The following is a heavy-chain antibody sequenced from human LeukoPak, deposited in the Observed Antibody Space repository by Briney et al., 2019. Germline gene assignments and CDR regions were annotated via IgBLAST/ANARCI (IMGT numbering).Heavy chain of an antibody. CDR2: INPNSGGT. V-gene: IGHV1-2*02. J-gene: IGHJ4*02. CDR3: ARDDGYNLVEGY. CDR1: GYTFTGHY. D-gene: IGHD5-24*01. Sequence: GASVKVSCKASGYTFTGHYMHWVRQAPGQGLEWMGWINPNSGGTNYAQKFQGRVTITTDESTSTAYMELSSLRSEDTAVYYCARDDGYNLVEGYWGQGTLVTVSS.